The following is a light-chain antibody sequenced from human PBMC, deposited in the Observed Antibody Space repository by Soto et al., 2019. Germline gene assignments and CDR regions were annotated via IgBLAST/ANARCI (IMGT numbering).Light chain of an antibody. V-gene: IGKV3-11*01. CDR1: QSVSTY. CDR3: QQRSNWPWT. CDR2: DAS. Sequence: EIVLTQFPAPLSLSPVERATLSCRASQSVSTYLAWYQQKPGQAPRLLIYDASNRATGIPARFSVTGSGTDGTLTVSGLEKEDVAVYDCQQRSNWPWTFCQGTKVDIK. J-gene: IGKJ1*01.